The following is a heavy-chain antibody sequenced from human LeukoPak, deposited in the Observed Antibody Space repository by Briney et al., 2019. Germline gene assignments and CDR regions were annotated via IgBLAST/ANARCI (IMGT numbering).Heavy chain of an antibody. CDR3: ARNGEYSSSPINY. CDR2: IIPILGIA. V-gene: IGHV1-69*04. D-gene: IGHD6-6*01. Sequence: SVKVSCKASGYTFSSYAISWVRQAPGQGLEWMGRIIPILGIANYAQKFQGRVTITADKSTSTAYMELSSLRSEDTAVYYCARNGEYSSSPINYWGQGTLVTVSS. J-gene: IGHJ4*02. CDR1: GYTFSSYA.